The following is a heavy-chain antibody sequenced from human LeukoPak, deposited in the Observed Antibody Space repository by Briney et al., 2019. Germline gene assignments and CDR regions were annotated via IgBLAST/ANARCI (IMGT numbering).Heavy chain of an antibody. Sequence: GGSLRLSCAASGFTFSDYYMSWIRQAPGKGLEWVSCISSSGSTIYYADSVKGRFTISRDNAKTSLYLQMNTLRAEDTAVYYCARHLSGVTGYTYGRGIDYWGQGTLVTVSS. CDR1: GFTFSDYY. V-gene: IGHV3-11*04. CDR3: ARHLSGVTGYTYGRGIDY. D-gene: IGHD5-18*01. CDR2: ISSSGSTI. J-gene: IGHJ4*02.